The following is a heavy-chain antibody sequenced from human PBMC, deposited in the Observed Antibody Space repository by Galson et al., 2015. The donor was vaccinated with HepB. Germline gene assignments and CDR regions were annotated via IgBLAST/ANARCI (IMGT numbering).Heavy chain of an antibody. D-gene: IGHD7-27*01. CDR3: ARGTLFRRKLGYFDY. J-gene: IGHJ4*02. CDR2: IKQDGSEK. Sequence: SLRLSCAASGFTFSSYWMSWVRQAPGKGLEWVANIKQDGSEKYYVDSVKGRFTISRDNAKNSLYLQMNSLRAEDTAVYYCARGTLFRRKLGYFDYWGQGTLVTVSS. V-gene: IGHV3-7*03. CDR1: GFTFSSYW.